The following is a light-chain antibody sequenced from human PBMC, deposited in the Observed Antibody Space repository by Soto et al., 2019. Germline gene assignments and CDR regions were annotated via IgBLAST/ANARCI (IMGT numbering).Light chain of an antibody. V-gene: IGKV3-15*01. J-gene: IGKJ2*01. Sequence: EIVMTQSPASLSVSPGDGATVSCRASQTVASNLVWYQQKPGQGPRLLIHGASTRAAGVPARFSGSGSGTDFTLTISSLQSEYFAVYYCQQYHNWPPQYTFGQGTKLQIK. CDR3: QQYHNWPPQYT. CDR1: QTVASN. CDR2: GAS.